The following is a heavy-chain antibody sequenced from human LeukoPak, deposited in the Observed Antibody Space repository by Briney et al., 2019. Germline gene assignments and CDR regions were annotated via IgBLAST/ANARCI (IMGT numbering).Heavy chain of an antibody. J-gene: IGHJ4*02. Sequence: SETLSLTCSVSGGFISYAYWSWIRQSAGKRLELVGRWNPSGAANTQTSLESRVTISVDKSKNQLFLDLTSVDAEATGVYFCARASVLNTRRYQFAHHYFESWGQGTLVTVSS. CDR3: ARASVLNTRRYQFAHHYFES. CDR1: GGFISYAY. V-gene: IGHV4-4*07. D-gene: IGHD2-15*01. CDR2: WNPSGAA.